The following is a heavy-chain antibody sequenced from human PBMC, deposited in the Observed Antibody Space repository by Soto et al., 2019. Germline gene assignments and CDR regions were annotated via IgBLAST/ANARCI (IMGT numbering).Heavy chain of an antibody. Sequence: QVHLVESGGGVVQPGTSLRLSCAASGLTFSTYDMHWVRQAPGQGLERVALIWSDGSRTFYADSVKGRFTISRDNSKNTPYLQMQSLRAEDTAVYYCAGEPTGGAYGMDVWGQGTTVTVSS. V-gene: IGHV3-33*01. J-gene: IGHJ6*02. CDR2: IWSDGSRT. CDR1: GLTFSTYD. CDR3: AGEPTGGAYGMDV. D-gene: IGHD3-16*01.